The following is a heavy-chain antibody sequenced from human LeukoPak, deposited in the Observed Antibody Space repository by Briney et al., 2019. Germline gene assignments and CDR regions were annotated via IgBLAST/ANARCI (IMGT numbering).Heavy chain of an antibody. J-gene: IGHJ3*02. V-gene: IGHV4-59*12. CDR1: GGSISSYY. CDR2: IYYSGST. D-gene: IGHD2/OR15-2a*01. Sequence: PSETLSLTCTVSGGSISSYYWSWIRQPPGKGLEWIGYIYYSGSTNYNPSLKSRVTISVDTSKNQFSLKLSSVTAADTAVYYCARGAAKISLPSDAFDIWGQGTMVTVSS. CDR3: ARGAAKISLPSDAFDI.